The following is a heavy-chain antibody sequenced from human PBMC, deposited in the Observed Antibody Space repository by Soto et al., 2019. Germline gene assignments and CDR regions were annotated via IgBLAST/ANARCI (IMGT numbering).Heavy chain of an antibody. V-gene: IGHV3-23*01. D-gene: IGHD3-10*01. CDR3: AIRGLSKSEVRGYFDY. CDR1: GFTFSSYD. CDR2: ISGSGGST. J-gene: IGHJ4*02. Sequence: LRLSCAASGFTFSSYDMTWVRQAPGKGLEWVSAISGSGGSTNYGDSVKGRFFISRVNSKNTLFMQMNSLGVEDTAVYYCAIRGLSKSEVRGYFDYWGRGTLVTVSS.